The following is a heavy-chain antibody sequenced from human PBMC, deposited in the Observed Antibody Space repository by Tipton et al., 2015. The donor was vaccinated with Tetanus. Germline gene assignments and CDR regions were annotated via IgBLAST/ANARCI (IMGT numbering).Heavy chain of an antibody. J-gene: IGHJ6*02. CDR2: MSYHGTKE. Sequence: SLRLSCAASGFTFSNYGMHWVRQSPGKGLEWGAVMSYHGTKEYYADSGKGRFTISRDNSKNTLYLQMHSLRPEETAVYYCAKDRALSGFLSCYGMAVWGQGTTVTVSS. V-gene: IGHV3-30*18. D-gene: IGHD6-25*01. CDR3: AKDRALSGFLSCYGMAV. CDR1: GFTFSNYG.